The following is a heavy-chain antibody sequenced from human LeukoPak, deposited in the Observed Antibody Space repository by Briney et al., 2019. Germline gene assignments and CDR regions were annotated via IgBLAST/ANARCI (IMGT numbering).Heavy chain of an antibody. D-gene: IGHD2-2*02. J-gene: IGHJ2*01. CDR3: ARTGYCSSTSCYNWYFDL. CDR1: GGSISSYY. Sequence: PSETLSLTCTVSGGSISSYYWSWIRQPPGKGLEWIGYIYYSGSTNYNPSLKSRVTISVDTSKNQFSLKLSSVTAADTAVYYCARTGYCSSTSCYNWYFDLWGRGTLVTVSS. CDR2: IYYSGST. V-gene: IGHV4-59*01.